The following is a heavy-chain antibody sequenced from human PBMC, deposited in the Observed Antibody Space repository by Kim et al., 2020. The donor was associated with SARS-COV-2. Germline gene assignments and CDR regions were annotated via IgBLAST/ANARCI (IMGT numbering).Heavy chain of an antibody. V-gene: IGHV3-53*01. D-gene: IGHD7-27*01. J-gene: IGHJ4*02. Sequence: YYADSVKGRFTISRDNSKNTLYLQMNSLRAEDTAVYYCARVTWGGYYFDYWGQGTLVTVSS. CDR3: ARVTWGGYYFDY.